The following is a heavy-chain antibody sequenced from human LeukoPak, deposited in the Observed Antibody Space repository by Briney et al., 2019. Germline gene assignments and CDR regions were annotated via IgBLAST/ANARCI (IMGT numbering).Heavy chain of an antibody. D-gene: IGHD3-16*01. V-gene: IGHV1-69*06. CDR2: IIPIFGTA. Sequence: ASVKVSCKASGGTLSSYAISWVRQAPGQGLEWMGGIIPIFGTANYAQKFQGRVTITADKSTSTAYMELSSLRSEDTAVYYCGRGGSYSAFDIWGQGTMVTVSS. CDR3: GRGGSYSAFDI. J-gene: IGHJ3*02. CDR1: GGTLSSYA.